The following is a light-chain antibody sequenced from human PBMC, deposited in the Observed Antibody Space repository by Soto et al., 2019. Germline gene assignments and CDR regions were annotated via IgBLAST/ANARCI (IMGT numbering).Light chain of an antibody. J-gene: IGKJ1*01. CDR1: QSISNW. V-gene: IGKV1-5*01. CDR2: DAS. Sequence: DIQMTQSPSTLSASVGDIVIITCRASQSISNWLAWYQQKPGMAPKLLIYDASKLESGVPSRFSGSGSGTEFTLTISSLQPDDFATYYCQQYSSYSPWTFGQGTRVEIK. CDR3: QQYSSYSPWT.